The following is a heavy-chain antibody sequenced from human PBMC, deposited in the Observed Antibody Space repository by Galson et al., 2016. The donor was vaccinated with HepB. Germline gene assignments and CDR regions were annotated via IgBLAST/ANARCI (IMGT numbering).Heavy chain of an antibody. D-gene: IGHD2-21*02. Sequence: EPLSLTCAVYGDSVSSNKWWTWVRQPPGKGLEWIGEIHHRRSSNFNPSLKSRLTISVDKSKNQFSLRLNSVTAADTAVYFCARGGDWRLDYWGQGSLVTVSS. CDR3: ARGGDWRLDY. J-gene: IGHJ4*02. CDR1: GDSVSSNKW. V-gene: IGHV4-4*01. CDR2: IHHRRSS.